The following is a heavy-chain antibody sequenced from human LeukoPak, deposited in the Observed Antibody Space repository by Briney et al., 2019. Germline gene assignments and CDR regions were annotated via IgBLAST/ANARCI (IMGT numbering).Heavy chain of an antibody. CDR2: IGTAGDT. J-gene: IGHJ4*02. Sequence: PGGSLRLSCAASGFTFSSYDMHWVRHATGKGLEWVSAIGTAGDTYYPGSVKGRFTISRENAKNSLYLQMNSLRAGDTAVYYCARGGGYSSSWYDYWGQGALVTVSS. D-gene: IGHD6-13*01. CDR3: ARGGGYSSSWYDY. CDR1: GFTFSSYD. V-gene: IGHV3-13*01.